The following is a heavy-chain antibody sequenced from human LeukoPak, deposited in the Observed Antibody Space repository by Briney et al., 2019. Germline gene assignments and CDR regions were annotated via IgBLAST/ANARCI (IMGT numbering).Heavy chain of an antibody. Sequence: SETLSLTCIVSGGSISSYYWNWIRQPPGKGLEWIGYISYSGNINYNPSLKSRVTISVDTSKNQFSLKLSSVTAADTAVYYCARGGGYNSPFGYWGQGALVTVSS. D-gene: IGHD5-24*01. CDR2: ISYSGNI. CDR1: GGSISSYY. CDR3: ARGGGYNSPFGY. V-gene: IGHV4-59*01. J-gene: IGHJ4*02.